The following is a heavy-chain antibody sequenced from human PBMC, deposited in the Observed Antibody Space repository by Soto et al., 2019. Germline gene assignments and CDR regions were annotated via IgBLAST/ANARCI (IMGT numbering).Heavy chain of an antibody. V-gene: IGHV1-18*01. CDR3: ARNCSGGSCYFGWFDP. Sequence: QVQLVQSGGEVKTPGASVKVSCKASGYTFTSYGISWVRQAPGQGLDWMGWISAYNGDTKYAQKLQGRVTMTTDTSTSTAYMELRSLRSDDTAVYYCARNCSGGSCYFGWFDPWGQGTLVTVSS. J-gene: IGHJ5*02. D-gene: IGHD2-15*01. CDR1: GYTFTSYG. CDR2: ISAYNGDT.